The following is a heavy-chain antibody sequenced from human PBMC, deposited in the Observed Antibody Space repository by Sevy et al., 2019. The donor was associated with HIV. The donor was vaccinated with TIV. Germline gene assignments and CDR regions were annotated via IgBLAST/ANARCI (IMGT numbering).Heavy chain of an antibody. Sequence: ASVKVSCKASGGTFSNYPITWVRQAPGQGLEWMGRIIPILGTANYAQKFQGRVTITADESTGTVYMDLSGLRSEDTAVYYCASEQQLVLDVYYYYYLDVWGKGTTVTVSS. V-gene: IGHV1-69*11. J-gene: IGHJ6*03. D-gene: IGHD6-13*01. CDR3: ASEQQLVLDVYYYYYLDV. CDR1: GGTFSNYP. CDR2: IIPILGTA.